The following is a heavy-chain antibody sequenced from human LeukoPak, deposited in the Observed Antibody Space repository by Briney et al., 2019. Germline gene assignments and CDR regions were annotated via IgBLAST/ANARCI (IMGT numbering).Heavy chain of an antibody. CDR3: ARAPHDYSNYVFDY. V-gene: IGHV5-51*01. Sequence: GESLKISCKASGYTFTSYFIGWVRQVPAQGLEWVAIIRPGDSDTRYSPSFRGQVTVSADRSINTAYLQWSSPKASDTAMYYCARAPHDYSNYVFDYWGQGTLVTVSS. CDR2: IRPGDSDT. J-gene: IGHJ4*02. CDR1: GYTFTSYF. D-gene: IGHD4-11*01.